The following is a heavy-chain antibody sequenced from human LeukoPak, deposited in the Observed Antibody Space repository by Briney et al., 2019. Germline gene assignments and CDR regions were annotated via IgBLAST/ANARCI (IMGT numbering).Heavy chain of an antibody. CDR3: VLDVKYYFGSGSYQ. D-gene: IGHD3-10*01. J-gene: IGHJ4*02. V-gene: IGHV3-64*01. Sequence: GGSLRLSCVASGFTFEYFVMHWVRQSPGQGLEYVSGIDTNEDLTYYATSVKGRFTISRDNSKNTLYLQMDSVRPDDVAVYYCVLDVKYYFGSGSYQWGQGTLVSVSS. CDR2: IDTNEDLT. CDR1: GFTFEYFV.